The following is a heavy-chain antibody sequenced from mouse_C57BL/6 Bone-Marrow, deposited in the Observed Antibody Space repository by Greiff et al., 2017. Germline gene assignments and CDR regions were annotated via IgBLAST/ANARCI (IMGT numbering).Heavy chain of an antibody. CDR3: ARWILRSWFAY. J-gene: IGHJ3*01. V-gene: IGHV1-81*01. CDR1: GYTFTSYG. CDR2: IYPRSGNT. D-gene: IGHD1-1*01. Sequence: VKLMESGAELARPGASVKLSCKASGYTFTSYGISWVKQRTGQGLEWIGEIYPRSGNTYYNEKFKGKATLTADKSSSTAYMELRSLTSEDSAVYFCARWILRSWFAYWGQGTLVTVSA.